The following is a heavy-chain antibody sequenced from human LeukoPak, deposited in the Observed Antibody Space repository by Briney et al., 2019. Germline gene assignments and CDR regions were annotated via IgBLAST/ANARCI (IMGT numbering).Heavy chain of an antibody. Sequence: GASVTVSCKASGYTFTSYDINGVRQAPGQGLEWMGWMNPNSGNTGYAQKFQGRVTMTRNTSISTAYMELSSLRSEDTAVYYCARGIVGATEYYYYYGMDVWGQGTTVTVSS. CDR3: ARGIVGATEYYYYYGMDV. J-gene: IGHJ6*02. V-gene: IGHV1-8*01. D-gene: IGHD1-26*01. CDR1: GYTFTSYD. CDR2: MNPNSGNT.